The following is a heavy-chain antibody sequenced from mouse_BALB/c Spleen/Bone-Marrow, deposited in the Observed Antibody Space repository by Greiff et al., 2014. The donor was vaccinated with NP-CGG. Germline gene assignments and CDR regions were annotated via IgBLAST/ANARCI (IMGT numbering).Heavy chain of an antibody. V-gene: IGHV5-9-2*01. D-gene: IGHD1-1*01. J-gene: IGHJ2*01. Sequence: EVKLVESGGGLVKPGGSLKLSCAASGFTFSSYGMSWVRQTPEKRLEWVATISGGGSYTYYPDSVKGRFTISRGNAKNNLYLQMSSLRSEDTALYYCARQYGSSYFDYWGQGTTLTVSS. CDR1: GFTFSSYG. CDR3: ARQYGSSYFDY. CDR2: ISGGGSYT.